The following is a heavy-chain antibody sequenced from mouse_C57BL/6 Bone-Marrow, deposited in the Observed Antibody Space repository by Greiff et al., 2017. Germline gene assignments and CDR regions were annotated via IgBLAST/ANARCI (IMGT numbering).Heavy chain of an antibody. CDR1: GYTFTSYW. J-gene: IGHJ4*01. Sequence: QVQLQQPGAELVMPGASVKLSCKASGYTFTSYWMHWVKQRPGQGLEWIGEIDPSDSYTNYNQKFKGQSTLTVDKSSSTAYMQLSSLTSEDSAVYYCARTAYYINYGAMDYWCQGTSVTVSS. V-gene: IGHV1-69*01. CDR2: IDPSDSYT. D-gene: IGHD2-5*01. CDR3: ARTAYYINYGAMDY.